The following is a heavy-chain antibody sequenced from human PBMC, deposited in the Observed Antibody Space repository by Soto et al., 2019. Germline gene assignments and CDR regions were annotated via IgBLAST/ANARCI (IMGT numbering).Heavy chain of an antibody. V-gene: IGHV4-4*02. CDR2: IYHSGST. D-gene: IGHD6-13*01. J-gene: IGHJ4*02. Sequence: TSETPSLTCAVSGGSIRSSNWWRWVRQPPGKRLEWIGEIYHSGSTNYNPSLKSRVTISVDKSKNQFSLKLSSVTAADTAVYYCARFIAAAGTGQFDYWGQGTLVTVSS. CDR3: ARFIAAAGTGQFDY. CDR1: GGSIRSSNW.